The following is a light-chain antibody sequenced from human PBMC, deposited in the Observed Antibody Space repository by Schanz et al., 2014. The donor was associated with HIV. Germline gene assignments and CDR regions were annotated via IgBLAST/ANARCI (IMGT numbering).Light chain of an antibody. CDR2: GNS. J-gene: IGLJ1*01. Sequence: QSVLTQPPSVSGAPGQSVTISCSGSRSNIGTGYEVHWYQQLPGTAPKLLIYGNSNRPSGVPDRFSGSKSGTSASLAITGLQAEDEADYYCQSYDSSLSGCYVFGTGTKVTVL. CDR3: QSYDSSLSGCYV. CDR1: RSNIGTGYE. V-gene: IGLV1-40*01.